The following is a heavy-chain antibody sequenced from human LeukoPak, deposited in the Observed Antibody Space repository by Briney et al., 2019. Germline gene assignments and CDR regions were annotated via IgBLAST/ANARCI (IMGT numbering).Heavy chain of an antibody. CDR3: ARVIDRGAGTLFDY. J-gene: IGHJ4*02. V-gene: IGHV4-30-2*01. CDR2: IYHSGST. CDR1: GGSISSGGYY. Sequence: SETLSLTCTVSGGSISSGGYYWSWIRQPPGKGLEWIGYIYHSGSTYYNPSLKSRVTISVDTSKNQFSLKLSSVTAADTAVYYCARVIDRGAGTLFDYWGQGTLVTVSS. D-gene: IGHD1-26*01.